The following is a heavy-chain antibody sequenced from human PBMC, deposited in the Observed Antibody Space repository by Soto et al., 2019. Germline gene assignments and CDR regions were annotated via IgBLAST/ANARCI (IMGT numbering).Heavy chain of an antibody. CDR1: GYTFTSYG. D-gene: IGHD3-16*01. CDR2: ISAYNGNT. CDR3: AREMIHYYYYYGMDA. J-gene: IGHJ6*02. V-gene: IGHV1-18*04. Sequence: AASVKVSCKASGYTFTSYGISWVRQAPGQGLEWMGWISAYNGNTNYAQKLQGRVTMTTDTSTSTAYMELRSLRSDDTAVYYCAREMIHYYYYYGMDAWGQGTTVTVSS.